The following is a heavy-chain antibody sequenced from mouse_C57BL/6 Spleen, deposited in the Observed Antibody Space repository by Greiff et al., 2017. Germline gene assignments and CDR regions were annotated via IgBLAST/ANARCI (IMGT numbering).Heavy chain of an antibody. CDR3: TTITTVGEGFAY. V-gene: IGHV14-1*01. CDR2: IDPEDGDT. J-gene: IGHJ3*01. CDR1: GFNIKDYY. Sequence: EVQLVESGAELVRPGASVKLSCTASGFNIKDYYMHWVKPRPEQGLEWIGRIDPEDGDTEYAPKFQGKATRTADTSSNTAYLQLSSLTSEDTAVYYFTTITTVGEGFAYWGQGTLVTVSA. D-gene: IGHD1-1*01.